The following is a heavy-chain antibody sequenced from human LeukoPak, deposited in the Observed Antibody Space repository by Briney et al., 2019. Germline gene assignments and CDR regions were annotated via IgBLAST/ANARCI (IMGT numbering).Heavy chain of an antibody. CDR3: AKYPRHCGGDCYSDFDY. CDR1: GFTFSSYG. J-gene: IGHJ4*02. Sequence: PGRSLRLSCAASGFTFSSYGMHWVRQAPGKGLEWVAVIWYDGSNKYYADSVKGRFTISRDNSKNTLYLQMNSLRPEDTAVYYCAKYPRHCGGDCYSDFDYWGQGTLVTVSS. D-gene: IGHD2-21*02. V-gene: IGHV3-33*06. CDR2: IWYDGSNK.